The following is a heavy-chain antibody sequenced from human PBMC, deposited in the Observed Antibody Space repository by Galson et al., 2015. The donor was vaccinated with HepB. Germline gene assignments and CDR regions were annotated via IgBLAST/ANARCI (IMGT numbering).Heavy chain of an antibody. CDR3: ARGALQSGYYPPPRQPHFDY. J-gene: IGHJ4*02. V-gene: IGHV1-46*01. D-gene: IGHD3-3*01. CDR2: INPSGDST. Sequence: SVKVSCKASGYTFTSYYMHWVRQAPGQGLEWMGIINPSGDSTSYTQKFQGRVTMTRDTSTSTVYMELSRLRSEDTAVYYCARGALQSGYYPPPRQPHFDYRGQGTLVTVSS. CDR1: GYTFTSYY.